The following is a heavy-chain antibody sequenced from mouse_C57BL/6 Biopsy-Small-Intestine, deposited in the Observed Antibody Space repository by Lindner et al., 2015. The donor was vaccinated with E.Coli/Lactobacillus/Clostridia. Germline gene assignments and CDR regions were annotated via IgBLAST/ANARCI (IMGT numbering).Heavy chain of an antibody. CDR1: GYAFTNYL. J-gene: IGHJ2*01. CDR3: ARSYGNSFDY. D-gene: IGHD2-1*01. V-gene: IGHV1-54*01. Sequence: VQLQESGAELVRPGTSVKVSCKASGYAFTNYLIEWVKQRPGQGLEWIGVINPGSGGTNYNEKFKGKATLTADKSSSTAYMQLSSLTSEDSVVYFCARSYGNSFDYWGQGTTLTVSS. CDR2: INPGSGGT.